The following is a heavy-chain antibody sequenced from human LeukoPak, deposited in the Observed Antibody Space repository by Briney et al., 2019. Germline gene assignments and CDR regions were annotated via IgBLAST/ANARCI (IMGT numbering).Heavy chain of an antibody. CDR3: ARSSGLDR. CDR1: GFTFNNYW. Sequence: GGSLRLSCAASGFTFNNYWMSWVRQAPGKGLEWVANIKEDGSEKHYVDSVKGRFTISRDNAKNSLFLQMNSLKVEDTAVYYCARSSGLDRWGQGTLVTVSS. D-gene: IGHD6-19*01. J-gene: IGHJ4*02. V-gene: IGHV3-7*01. CDR2: IKEDGSEK.